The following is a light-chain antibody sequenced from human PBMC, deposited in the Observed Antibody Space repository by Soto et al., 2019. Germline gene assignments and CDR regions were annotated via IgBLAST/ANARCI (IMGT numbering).Light chain of an antibody. CDR3: QQSSTIPRT. CDR2: AAS. Sequence: DIQMTQSPSTLSAFVGDRVTITCRASQGISSYLAWYQQKPGKAPKLLIYAASTLQSGVPSRFSGSGSGTDFRLTISSLQPEDFATYYCQQSSTIPRTFGQGTKVDIK. CDR1: QGISSY. V-gene: IGKV1-39*01. J-gene: IGKJ1*01.